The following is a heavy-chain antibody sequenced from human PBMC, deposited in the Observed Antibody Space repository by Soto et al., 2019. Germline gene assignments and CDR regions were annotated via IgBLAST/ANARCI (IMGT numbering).Heavy chain of an antibody. J-gene: IGHJ6*02. CDR3: AKSGLPFVEWFPG. V-gene: IGHV3-30*18. D-gene: IGHD3-3*02. Sequence: PGGSMILSGAPSSYPGRTYSMHSVRTVPGKGLEWVAGIFRDGSKQYYGESVKGRFTISRDNSRKTLYLQMNSLRAEDTAVDYCAKSGLPFVEWFPGWVQGTTVTFS. CDR2: IFRDGSKQ. CDR1: SYPGRTYS.